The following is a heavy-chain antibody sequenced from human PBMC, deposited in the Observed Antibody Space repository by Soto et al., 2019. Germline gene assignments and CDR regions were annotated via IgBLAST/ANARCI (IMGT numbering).Heavy chain of an antibody. Sequence: TLSLTCVVYGGSFSGYYWNWIRQPPGKGLEWIGDINHSGSSNYNPSLKSRVTISVDTSKNQFSLKLSSVTAADTAVYYCARVGDLGYCSGGSCYEGFAFDIWGQGT. CDR3: ARVGDLGYCSGGSCYEGFAFDI. J-gene: IGHJ3*02. CDR1: GGSFSGYY. D-gene: IGHD2-15*01. V-gene: IGHV4-34*01. CDR2: INHSGSS.